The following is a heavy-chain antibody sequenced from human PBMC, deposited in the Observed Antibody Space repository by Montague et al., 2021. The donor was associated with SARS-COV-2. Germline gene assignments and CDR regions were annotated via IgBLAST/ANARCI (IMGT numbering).Heavy chain of an antibody. CDR3: ARMGWLRGWFDP. Sequence: SETLSLTCTVSGYSISSGYYWGWIRQPPGKGLEWIGSIYHSGSTNYNPSLKSRVTISVDTSKNQFSLKLSSVTAADTAVYYCARMGWLRGWFDPWGQGTLVTVSS. CDR2: IYHSGST. D-gene: IGHD5-12*01. CDR1: GYSISSGYY. V-gene: IGHV4-38-2*02. J-gene: IGHJ5*02.